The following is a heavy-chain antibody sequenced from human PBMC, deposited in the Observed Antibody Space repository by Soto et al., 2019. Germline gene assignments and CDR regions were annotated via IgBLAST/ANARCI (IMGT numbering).Heavy chain of an antibody. CDR2: MNPTNSQT. Sequence: VASVKVSCKASGYTFTSYDINWVRQATGQGLEWMGWMNPTNSQTDYAQKFQGRVALTWDTSISTAYLDLSSLTSDDTAVYYCARGEWVLPIWGQGTLVTVSS. V-gene: IGHV1-8*01. J-gene: IGHJ4*02. D-gene: IGHD1-26*01. CDR1: GYTFTSYD. CDR3: ARGEWVLPI.